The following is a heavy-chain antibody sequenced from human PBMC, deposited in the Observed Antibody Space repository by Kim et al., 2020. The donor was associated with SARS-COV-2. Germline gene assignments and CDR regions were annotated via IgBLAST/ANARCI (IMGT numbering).Heavy chain of an antibody. CDR3: ARSRAHYYDSSGYLLNR. V-gene: IGHV3-11*01. D-gene: IGHD3-22*01. Sequence: VKGRFTSSRDNAKNSLYLQMNSLRAEDTAVYYCARSRAHYYDSSGYLLNRWGQGTLVTVSS. J-gene: IGHJ5*02.